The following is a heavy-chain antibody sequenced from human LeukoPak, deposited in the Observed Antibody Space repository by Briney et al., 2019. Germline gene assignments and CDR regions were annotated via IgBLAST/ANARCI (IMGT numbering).Heavy chain of an antibody. CDR3: ARDRSYYDSSGYYRHWYFDL. J-gene: IGHJ2*01. Sequence: PGGSLRLSCAASGFTFSSYGMHWVRQAPGKGLEWVAFIRYDGSNKYYADSVKGRFTISRDNSKNTLYLQMNSLRAEDTAVYYCARDRSYYDSSGYYRHWYFDLWGRGTLVTVSS. V-gene: IGHV3-30*02. D-gene: IGHD3-22*01. CDR2: IRYDGSNK. CDR1: GFTFSSYG.